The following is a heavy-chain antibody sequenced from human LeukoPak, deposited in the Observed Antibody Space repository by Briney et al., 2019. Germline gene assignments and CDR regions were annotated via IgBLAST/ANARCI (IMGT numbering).Heavy chain of an antibody. CDR1: GYSINNYW. D-gene: IGHD2-15*01. V-gene: IGHV5-51*01. CDR2: IYPADSDI. Sequence: PGESLKISCKGSGYSINNYWIGWVRQMPGKGLEWMGIIYPADSDIRYSLSFQGQVTISADKSISTAYLQWSSLKASDTAMYYCARQAAPDAFDIWGQGTMVTVSS. J-gene: IGHJ3*02. CDR3: ARQAAPDAFDI.